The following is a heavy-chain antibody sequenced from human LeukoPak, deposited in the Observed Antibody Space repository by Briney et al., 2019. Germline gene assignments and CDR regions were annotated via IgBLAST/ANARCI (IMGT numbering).Heavy chain of an antibody. J-gene: IGHJ6*02. V-gene: IGHV1-2*02. CDR3: ARGPYSSSWYGDWYYGMDV. D-gene: IGHD6-13*01. CDR1: GGTFSSYV. CDR2: INPNSGGT. Sequence: ASVKVSCKASGGTFSSYVITWVRQAPGQGLEWMGWINPNSGGTNYAQKFQGRVTMTRDTSISTAYMELSRLRSEDTAVYYCARGPYSSSWYGDWYYGMDVWGQGTTVTVSS.